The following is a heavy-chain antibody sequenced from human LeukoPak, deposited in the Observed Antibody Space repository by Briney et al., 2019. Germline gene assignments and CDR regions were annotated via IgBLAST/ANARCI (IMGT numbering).Heavy chain of an antibody. J-gene: IGHJ5*02. CDR1: GGSISSGGYY. CDR2: IYYCGST. D-gene: IGHD2-2*02. Sequence: PSETLSLTCTVSGGSISSGGYYWSWIRQHPGKGLEWIGYIYYCGSTYYNPSLKSRVTISVDTSKNQFSLKLSSVTAADTAVYYCARALVVVPAAILWWFDPWGQGTLVTVSS. V-gene: IGHV4-31*03. CDR3: ARALVVVPAAILWWFDP.